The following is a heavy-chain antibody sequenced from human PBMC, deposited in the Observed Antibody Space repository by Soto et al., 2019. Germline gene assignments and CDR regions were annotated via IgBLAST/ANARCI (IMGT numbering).Heavy chain of an antibody. CDR1: GCTFTSYG. CDR2: FSDYNENT. D-gene: IGHD2-2*01. Sequence: AAVKVSCRPSGCTFTSYGMSCVRQAPGRGLDRKGWFSDYNENTNYAQKHQGRVTMTTDTSTSTAYMELRSLRSVDTAVYYCSRLFIVVVPAATLYYYYYYMDFWCKGTTVIVS. V-gene: IGHV1-18*01. J-gene: IGHJ6*03. CDR3: SRLFIVVVPAATLYYYYYYMDF.